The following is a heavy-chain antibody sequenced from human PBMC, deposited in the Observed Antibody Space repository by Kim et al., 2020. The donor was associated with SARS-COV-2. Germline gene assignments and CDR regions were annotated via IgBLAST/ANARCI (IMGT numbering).Heavy chain of an antibody. CDR1: GASFSGHY. CDR2: INHRGST. J-gene: IGHJ3*02. CDR3: ARVVAATVPDALDI. V-gene: IGHV4-34*01. D-gene: IGHD2-15*01. Sequence: SETLSLTCAVYGASFSGHYWSWISQSPGKGLEWIGEINHRGSTNYNPSLKSRVIISVDTSKNQFSLKLTSVTAADTAVYYCARVVAATVPDALDIWDQGTMVTVSS.